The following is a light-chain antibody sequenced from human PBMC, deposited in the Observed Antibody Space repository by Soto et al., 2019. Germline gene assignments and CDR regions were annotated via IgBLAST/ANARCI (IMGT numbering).Light chain of an antibody. V-gene: IGKV3-15*01. CDR3: QQYNNWAMYT. J-gene: IGKJ2*01. Sequence: EIVMTQSPATLSVSPGERATLSCRASQSVSSNLAWYQQKPGQAPRLLIYGASTRATGIPARFSGSGSGTEFTLTISSLQSEDFAVYYCQQYNNWAMYTFGQGTKLEFK. CDR1: QSVSSN. CDR2: GAS.